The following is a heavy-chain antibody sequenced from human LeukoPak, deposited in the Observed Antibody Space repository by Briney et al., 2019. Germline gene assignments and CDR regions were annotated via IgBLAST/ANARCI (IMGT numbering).Heavy chain of an antibody. CDR1: GYTFTGYY. CDR2: INPNSGGT. J-gene: IGHJ4*02. Sequence: ASVKVSCKASGYTFTGYYMHWVRQAPGQGLEWMGWINPNSGGTNYAQKFQGRVTMTRDTSISTAYMELSRLRSDDTAVYYCATSYDYYGSGSLYYWGQGTLVTVSS. V-gene: IGHV1-2*02. CDR3: ATSYDYYGSGSLYY. D-gene: IGHD3-10*01.